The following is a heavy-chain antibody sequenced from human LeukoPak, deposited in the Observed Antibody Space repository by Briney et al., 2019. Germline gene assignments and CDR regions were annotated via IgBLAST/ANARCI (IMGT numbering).Heavy chain of an antibody. CDR2: ISSSSSYI. D-gene: IGHD6-19*01. Sequence: PGGSLRLSCAASGFTFSSYSMNWVRQAPGKGLEWVSSISSSSSYIYYGDSVKGRFTISRDNAKNSLYLQMNSLRVEDTAVYYCVRGHIGVAARDDAFDIWGQGTMVTVSS. V-gene: IGHV3-21*01. CDR1: GFTFSSYS. CDR3: VRGHIGVAARDDAFDI. J-gene: IGHJ3*02.